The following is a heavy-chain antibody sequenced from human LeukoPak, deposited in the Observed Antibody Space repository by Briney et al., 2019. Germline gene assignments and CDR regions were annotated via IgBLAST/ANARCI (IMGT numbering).Heavy chain of an antibody. V-gene: IGHV3-23*01. D-gene: IGHD3-10*01. CDR1: GFTFSSYA. J-gene: IGHJ4*02. CDR3: ARARGDYFDY. CDR2: IIGSGTTT. Sequence: PGGSLRLSCAASGFTFSSYAMSWVRQAPRKGLEWVSVIIGSGTTTRYAESVKGRFTISRDNAKNSLYLQMNSLRAEDTAVYYCARARGDYFDYWGQGTLVTVSS.